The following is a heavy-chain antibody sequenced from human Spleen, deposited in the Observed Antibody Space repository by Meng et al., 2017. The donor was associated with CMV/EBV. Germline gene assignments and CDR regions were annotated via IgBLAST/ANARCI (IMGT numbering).Heavy chain of an antibody. V-gene: IGHV1-18*04. Sequence: ASVKVSCKPSGYTFTSYGISWLRQAPGQGLEWMGWISGYNGNTKYAQNFQARVTMTTDTSSTTAYMELRDLRSDDTAVYYCARYFPHIGNYVIRWDYWGQGTLVTVSS. CDR3: ARYFPHIGNYVIRWDY. CDR2: ISGYNGNT. D-gene: IGHD3-9*01. J-gene: IGHJ4*02. CDR1: GYTFTSYG.